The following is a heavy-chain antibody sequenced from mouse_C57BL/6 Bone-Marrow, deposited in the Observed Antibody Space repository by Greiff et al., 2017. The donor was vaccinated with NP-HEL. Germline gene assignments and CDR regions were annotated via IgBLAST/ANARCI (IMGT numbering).Heavy chain of an antibody. CDR2: IYPGGGNT. CDR3: ACSNYGWFAY. CDR1: GYSFTSYY. D-gene: IGHD2-5*01. V-gene: IGHV1-66*01. J-gene: IGHJ3*01. Sequence: QVQLQQSGPELVKPGASVKISCKASGYSFTSYYIHWVKQRPGQGLEWIGWIYPGGGNTEYTAKFKGKATLTADTSSSTAYMQLSSLTSEDSAVYYCACSNYGWFAYWGQGTLVTVSA.